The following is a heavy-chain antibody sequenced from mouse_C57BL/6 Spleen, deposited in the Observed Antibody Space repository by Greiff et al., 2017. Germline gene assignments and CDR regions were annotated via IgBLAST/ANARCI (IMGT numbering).Heavy chain of an antibody. CDR2: IYPGDGDT. D-gene: IGHD2-10*02. CDR3: ARDSIWFAY. J-gene: IGHJ3*01. Sequence: VQLQQSGPELVKPGASVKISCKASGYAFSSSWMNWVKQRPGKGLEWIGRIYPGDGDTNYNGKFKGKATLTADKSSSTAYMQLSSLTSEDSAVYFCARDSIWFAYWGQGTLVTVSA. CDR1: GYAFSSSW. V-gene: IGHV1-82*01.